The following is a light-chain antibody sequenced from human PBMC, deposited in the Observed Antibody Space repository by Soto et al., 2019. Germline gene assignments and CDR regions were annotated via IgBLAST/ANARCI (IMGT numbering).Light chain of an antibody. CDR2: DAS. V-gene: IGKV1-5*01. CDR1: QTIGNW. J-gene: IGKJ2*01. CDR3: QQYDSYSYT. Sequence: IQMTQSPSTLSASVGDRVTITCRASQTIGNWLAWYQQKTGKAPKLLIYDASSLERGVPSRFSGSRSGTEFTHTISSLQPDDFATYYCQQYDSYSYTFGQGTKVDIK.